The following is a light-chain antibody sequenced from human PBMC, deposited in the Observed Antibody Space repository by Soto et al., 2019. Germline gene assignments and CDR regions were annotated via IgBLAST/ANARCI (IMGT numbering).Light chain of an antibody. CDR1: QSDFGVYDF. CDR3: KSYAGSNTNV. J-gene: IGLJ1*01. V-gene: IGLV2-8*01. Sequence: QSVLTQPSPASWIPGQSDTISCTGTQSDFGVYDFVSWYQHHPGKAPRLIIYEVVQRPSGVPDRFLGSNSCNTASLTVSGLQAAEKADYFCKSYAGSNTNVFGSGAKGTVL. CDR2: EVV.